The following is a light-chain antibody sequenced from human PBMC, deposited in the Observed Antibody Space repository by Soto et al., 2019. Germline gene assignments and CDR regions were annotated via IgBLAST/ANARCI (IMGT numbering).Light chain of an antibody. J-gene: IGLJ3*02. CDR3: AAWDDSLNGPV. CDR2: SNV. CDR1: SSNIGSNS. Sequence: QAVVTQPPSVSGTPGQRVTISCSGGSSNIGSNSVNWYQHLPGTTPKVLIYSNVQRPSGVPDRFSGSKSGTSASLAIRGLQSEDEADYYCAAWDDSLNGPVFGGGTKVTVL. V-gene: IGLV1-44*01.